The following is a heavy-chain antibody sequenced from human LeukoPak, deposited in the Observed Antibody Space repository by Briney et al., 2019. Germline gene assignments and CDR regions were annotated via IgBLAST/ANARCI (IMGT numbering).Heavy chain of an antibody. D-gene: IGHD3-16*01. Sequence: SVKVSCKASGGIFNNYIISWVRQAPGQGLEWMGGIIPNVGTTNYAQKFQGRVTITADESTTTVYMELSSLRSEDTAVYYCARDWGLVGSTDWGGHEDWFDPWGQGTLVTVSS. CDR1: GGIFNNYI. J-gene: IGHJ5*02. CDR3: ARDWGLVGSTDWGGHEDWFDP. CDR2: IIPNVGTT. V-gene: IGHV1-69*13.